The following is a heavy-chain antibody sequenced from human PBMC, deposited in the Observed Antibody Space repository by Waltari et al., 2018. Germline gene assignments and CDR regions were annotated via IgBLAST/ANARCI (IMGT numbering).Heavy chain of an antibody. J-gene: IGHJ4*02. Sequence: QVQLVQSGAEVKKPGASVKVSCKVSGYTLTELSMHWVRQAPGKGVEWMGGFDPEDGETIYAKKCQGRGTMTEDTSTDTAYMELSSLRSEDTAVEYCATYSVGKAAPGVIYDYWGQGTLVTVSS. CDR1: GYTLTELS. CDR2: FDPEDGET. V-gene: IGHV1-24*01. CDR3: ATYSVGKAAPGVIYDY. D-gene: IGHD6-13*01.